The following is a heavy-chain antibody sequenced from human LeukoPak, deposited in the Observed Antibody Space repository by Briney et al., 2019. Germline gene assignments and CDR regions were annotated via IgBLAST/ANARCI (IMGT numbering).Heavy chain of an antibody. J-gene: IGHJ5*02. Sequence: PSETLSLTCAVYGGSFSGYYWSWIRQPPGKGLDWIGEFNHSGSTNYNPSLKSRVTISVDTSKNQFSLKLSSVTAADTAVYYCARGPVQYQLLSYNWFDPWGQGTLVTVSS. CDR1: GGSFSGYY. CDR2: FNHSGST. V-gene: IGHV4-34*01. CDR3: ARGPVQYQLLSYNWFDP. D-gene: IGHD2-2*01.